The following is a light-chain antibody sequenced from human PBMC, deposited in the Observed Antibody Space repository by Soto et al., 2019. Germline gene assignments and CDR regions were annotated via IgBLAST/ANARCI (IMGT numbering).Light chain of an antibody. V-gene: IGKV1-5*03. Sequence: DIQMTQSPSTLSASVGDRVTITCRASQMIYTWLAWYQQKPGKAPKLLIYKASTLESGVPSRLNGSGSGTEFTLPIRSLQPDDFAVYYCQQRSNLVSFGPGTRLEIK. J-gene: IGKJ5*01. CDR3: QQRSNLVS. CDR1: QMIYTW. CDR2: KAS.